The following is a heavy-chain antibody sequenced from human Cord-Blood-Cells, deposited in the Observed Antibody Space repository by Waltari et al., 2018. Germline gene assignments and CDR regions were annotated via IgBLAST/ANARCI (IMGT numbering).Heavy chain of an antibody. CDR2: INPNSGGT. CDR1: GYTFTGYY. V-gene: IGHV1-2*02. CDR3: ARVWSEYSSSFDY. D-gene: IGHD6-6*01. J-gene: IGHJ4*02. Sequence: QVPLVQSGAAVKKPGASVKVYCQASGYTFTGYYMHWVRQAPGQGLEWMGWINPNSGGTNYAQKFQGRVTMTRDTSISTAYMELSRLRSDDTAVYYCARVWSEYSSSFDYWGQGTLVTVSS.